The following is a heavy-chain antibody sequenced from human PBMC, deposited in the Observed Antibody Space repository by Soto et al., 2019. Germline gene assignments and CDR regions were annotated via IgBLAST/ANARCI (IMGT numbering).Heavy chain of an antibody. V-gene: IGHV4-31*03. CDR3: ARGLYAATVVTCYLDY. Sequence: KTSETLSLTCTVSGGSISSSDYYWSWIRQPPGKGLEWIGYIYSSGNTYYNPSLKSRLTISVDTSKNQFSLKLNSVTAADTALYYGARGLYAATVVTCYLDYWGQVTLVTV. J-gene: IGHJ4*02. CDR1: GGSISSSDYY. CDR2: IYSSGNT. D-gene: IGHD4-17*01.